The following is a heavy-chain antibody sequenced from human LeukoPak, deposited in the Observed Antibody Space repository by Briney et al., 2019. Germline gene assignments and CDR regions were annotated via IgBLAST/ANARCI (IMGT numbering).Heavy chain of an antibody. V-gene: IGHV1-69*06. CDR3: ARAITMVRGVIHWFDP. Sequence: SVKVSCKASEGTFSSYAISWVRQAPGQGLEWMGGIIPIFGTANYAQKFQGRVTITADKSTSTAYMELSSLRSEDTAVYYCARAITMVRGVIHWFDPWGQGTLVTVSS. J-gene: IGHJ5*02. D-gene: IGHD3-10*01. CDR2: IIPIFGTA. CDR1: EGTFSSYA.